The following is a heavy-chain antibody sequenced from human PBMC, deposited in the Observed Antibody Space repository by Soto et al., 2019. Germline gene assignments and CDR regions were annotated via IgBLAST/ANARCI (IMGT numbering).Heavy chain of an antibody. CDR2: IYLDYDK. Sequence: QITLKESGPTLVKPTQTLTLTCTFSRFSLSTSGVGVGWIRQPQGKALAWLALIYLDYDKRYSPSLKSRLTIIHDASKNTVGLILTNMKLVDTTTYYCAHSRITADDDGCRIWGKGTMVTVSS. CDR3: AHSRITADDDGCRI. J-gene: IGHJ3*01. D-gene: IGHD6-13*01. CDR1: RFSLSTSGVG. V-gene: IGHV2-5*02.